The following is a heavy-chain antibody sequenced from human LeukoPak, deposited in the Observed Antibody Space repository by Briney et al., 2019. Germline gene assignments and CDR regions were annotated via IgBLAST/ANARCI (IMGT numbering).Heavy chain of an antibody. Sequence: PGGSLRLSCVASGFTFNNYGMHWVRQAPGKGLEWVSLISHDGTNEGYSDSVEGRFTISRDNSKKTVYLQMDSLRSEDTAVYYCVRGASRKLWTLGVDWGQGTLVIVSS. CDR3: VRGASRKLWTLGVD. V-gene: IGHV3-30*04. CDR1: GFTFNNYG. CDR2: ISHDGTNE. D-gene: IGHD3-16*01. J-gene: IGHJ4*02.